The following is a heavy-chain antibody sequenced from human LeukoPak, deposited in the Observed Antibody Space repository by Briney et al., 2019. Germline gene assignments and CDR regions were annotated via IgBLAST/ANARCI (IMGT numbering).Heavy chain of an antibody. J-gene: IGHJ4*02. CDR1: GFTFSTYN. D-gene: IGHD3-3*01. Sequence: KPGGSLRLSCAASGFTFSTYNMNWVRQAPGKGLEWVSSISSSSSYIYYADSVKGRFTISRDNAKNSLYLQMNSLRAEDTAVYYCAKDGGILEWLPLYYFDYWGQGTLVTVSS. V-gene: IGHV3-21*01. CDR2: ISSSSSYI. CDR3: AKDGGILEWLPLYYFDY.